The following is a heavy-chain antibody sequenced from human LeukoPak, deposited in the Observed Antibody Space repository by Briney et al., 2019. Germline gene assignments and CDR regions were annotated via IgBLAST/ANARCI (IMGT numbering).Heavy chain of an antibody. D-gene: IGHD3-10*01. J-gene: IGHJ4*02. CDR1: GFTFSSYE. CDR3: ASGEYYFDY. CDR2: ISSSGSTI. V-gene: IGHV3-48*03. Sequence: PGGSLRLSCAASGFTFSSYEMNWVRQAPGKGLEWVSYISSSGSTIYYADSVKGRFTISRDNAKNSLYLQMNSLRAEDTAVYYCASGEYYFDYWGQGTLVTVSS.